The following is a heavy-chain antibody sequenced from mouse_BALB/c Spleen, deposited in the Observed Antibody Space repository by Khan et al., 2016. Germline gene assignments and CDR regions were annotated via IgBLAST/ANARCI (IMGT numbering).Heavy chain of an antibody. D-gene: IGHD1-1*01. CDR2: INTNTGET. CDR1: GYTFTNYG. V-gene: IGHV9-3-1*01. J-gene: IGHJ2*01. CDR3: ATGTTTGIATSRDY. Sequence: QIQLVQSGPELMKPGETVKISCKASGYTFTNYGINWVRQAPGQGLEWMGWINTNTGETTYADDFKGRFAFSLETSASTAYLQLNNLKTEDTASYVGATGTTTGIATSRDYWGQGTTLTVSS.